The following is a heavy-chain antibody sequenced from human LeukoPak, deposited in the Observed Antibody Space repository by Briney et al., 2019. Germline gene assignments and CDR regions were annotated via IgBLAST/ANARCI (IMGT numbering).Heavy chain of an antibody. CDR3: ARETSPSLAY. D-gene: IGHD6-6*01. CDR2: INPNSGGT. CDR1: GYTFTGYY. Sequence: ASVRVSCKASGYTFTGYYMHWVRQAPGQGLEWMGWINPNSGGTNYAQTFQGRVTMTRDTSISTAYMELRRLRSDDPAVYYCARETSPSLAYWGQGTLVSVSS. J-gene: IGHJ4*02. V-gene: IGHV1-2*02.